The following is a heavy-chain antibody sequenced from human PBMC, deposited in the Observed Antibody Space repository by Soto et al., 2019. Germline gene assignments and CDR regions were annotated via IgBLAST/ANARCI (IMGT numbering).Heavy chain of an antibody. D-gene: IGHD3-3*01. Sequence: GGSLRLSCAASAFTFSSYAMSWVRQAPGKGLGWVSGIDTSGGSTYYADSVKGRFTISRDNSKNTLYLQMNSLRAEDTALYYCAKDYDFWSGYFHPIDSWGQGTLVTVSS. V-gene: IGHV3-23*01. CDR1: AFTFSSYA. CDR2: IDTSGGST. J-gene: IGHJ4*02. CDR3: AKDYDFWSGYFHPIDS.